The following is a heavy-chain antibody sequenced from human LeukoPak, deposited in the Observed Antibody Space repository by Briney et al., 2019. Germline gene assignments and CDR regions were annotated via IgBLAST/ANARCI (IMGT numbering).Heavy chain of an antibody. D-gene: IGHD3-9*01. J-gene: IGHJ6*02. CDR2: ISGSGGST. Sequence: PGGSLRLSCAASGFTFSSYAMSWVRQAPGKGLEWVSAISGSGGSTYYADSVKGRFTISRDNSKNTLYLQMNSLRAEDTAVYYCAKVLSYDILTGYFGMDGRGQRTTVTVSS. V-gene: IGHV3-23*01. CDR1: GFTFSSYA. CDR3: AKVLSYDILTGYFGMDG.